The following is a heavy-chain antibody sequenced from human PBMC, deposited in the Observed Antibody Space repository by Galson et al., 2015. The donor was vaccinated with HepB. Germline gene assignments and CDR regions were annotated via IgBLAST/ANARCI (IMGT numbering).Heavy chain of an antibody. CDR2: IYQGGSER. V-gene: IGHV3-7*01. CDR1: GFTFSTYW. D-gene: IGHD1-1*01. J-gene: IGHJ3*02. Sequence: SLRLSCAASGFTFSTYWMSWVRQAPGKGLEWVADIYQGGSERYHVDSVKGRFTISRDNAKNSLYLQVNSLRAEDTAVYYCARHLGATGTAYDVFDIWGQGTMVTVSS. CDR3: ARHLGATGTAYDVFDI.